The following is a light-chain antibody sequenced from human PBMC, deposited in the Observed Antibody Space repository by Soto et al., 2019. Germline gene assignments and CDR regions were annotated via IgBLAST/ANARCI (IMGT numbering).Light chain of an antibody. CDR2: AAS. CDR3: QQSYSTPIT. CDR1: QSISSY. J-gene: IGKJ5*01. Sequence: IHMTQSPSSLSASLGDIVTITFRASQSISSYLNWYQQKPGKAPKLLIYAASSLQSGVPSRFSGSGSGTDFTLTISSLQPEDFATYYCQQSYSTPITFGQGTRLEIK. V-gene: IGKV1-39*01.